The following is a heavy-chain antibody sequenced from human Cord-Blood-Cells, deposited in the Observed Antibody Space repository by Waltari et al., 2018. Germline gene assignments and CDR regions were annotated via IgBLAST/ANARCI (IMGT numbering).Heavy chain of an antibody. CDR1: GFTFSTAW. J-gene: IGHJ4*02. CDR3: TTYFSSGSYYFDY. CDR2: IKSKTDGGTT. Sequence: EVQLVESGGGLVKPGGSLRLSCAASGFTFSTAWMSWVRHAPGKGLEWVGRIKSKTDGGTTDYAVPVKGRFTISRDDSKNTLYLQMNSLKTEDTAVYYCTTYFSSGSYYFDYWGQGTLVTVSS. V-gene: IGHV3-15*01. D-gene: IGHD1-26*01.